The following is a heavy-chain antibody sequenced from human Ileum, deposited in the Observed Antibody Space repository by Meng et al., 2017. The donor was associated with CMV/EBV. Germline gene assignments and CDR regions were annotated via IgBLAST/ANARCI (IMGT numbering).Heavy chain of an antibody. Sequence: GESLKISCAASGFSFSTFTMGWVRQAPGKGLEWVSTFDVNGGGATLYTDSVKGRFTISRDNAKNSLYLQMNSLRAEDTAVYYCAREGLGDIVVVPAAVYYFDYWGQGTLVTVSS. J-gene: IGHJ4*02. CDR3: AREGLGDIVVVPAAVYYFDY. D-gene: IGHD2-2*01. CDR1: GFSFSTFT. V-gene: IGHV3-21*01. CDR2: FDVNGGGAT.